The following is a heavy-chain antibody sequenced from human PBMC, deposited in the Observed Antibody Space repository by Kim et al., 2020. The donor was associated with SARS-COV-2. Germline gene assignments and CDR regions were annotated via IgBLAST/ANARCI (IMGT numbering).Heavy chain of an antibody. CDR2: IDPSDSYT. CDR1: GYSFTSYW. Sequence: GESLKISCKGSGYSFTSYWISWVRQMPGKGLEWMGRIDPSDSYTNYSPSFQGHVTISADKSISTAYLQWSSLKASDTAMYYCASPLGYCSGGSCYSYWGQGTLVTVSS. V-gene: IGHV5-10-1*01. CDR3: ASPLGYCSGGSCYSY. D-gene: IGHD2-15*01. J-gene: IGHJ4*02.